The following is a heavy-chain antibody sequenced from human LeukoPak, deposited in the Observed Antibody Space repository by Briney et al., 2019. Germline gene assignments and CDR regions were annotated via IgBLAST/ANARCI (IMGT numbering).Heavy chain of an antibody. J-gene: IGHJ5*02. CDR1: GGSISSSNW. V-gene: IGHV4-4*02. D-gene: IGHD2-2*01. Sequence: SGTLSLTCAVSGGSISSSNWWSWVRSPPGKGLEWIGEIYHSGSTNYNPSLKSRVTISVDKSKNQFSLKMSSVTAADTAVYYCARIMGRGYCSSTSCRGDWFDPWGQGTLVTVSS. CDR3: ARIMGRGYCSSTSCRGDWFDP. CDR2: IYHSGST.